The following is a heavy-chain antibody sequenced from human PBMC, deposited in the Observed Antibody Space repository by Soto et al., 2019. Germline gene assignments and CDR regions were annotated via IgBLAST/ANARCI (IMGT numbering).Heavy chain of an antibody. Sequence: PVGSLRLSCGASGFIFSKYSMNWVRQAPGEGLEWLSYISSNSITIYYADSVRGRFTIFRDNDKNSLYLQMNSLRDEDTAVYYCAREDILGTRSFDYWGQGALVTVSS. CDR2: ISSNSITI. CDR1: GFIFSKYS. CDR3: AREDILGTRSFDY. J-gene: IGHJ4*02. V-gene: IGHV3-48*02. D-gene: IGHD1-26*01.